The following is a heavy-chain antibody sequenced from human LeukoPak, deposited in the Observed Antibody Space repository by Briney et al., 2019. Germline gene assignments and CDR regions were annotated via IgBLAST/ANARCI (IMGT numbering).Heavy chain of an antibody. CDR2: IKQDGSEK. V-gene: IGHV3-7*01. D-gene: IGHD2-15*01. CDR3: VREDIVGTMFYYYYMDV. J-gene: IGHJ6*03. Sequence: GGSLRLSCAASGFTFSSYWMSWVRQAPGKGLEWVANIKQDGSEKYYVDSVKGRFTISRDNAKNSLYLQMNSLRAEDTAVYYCVREDIVGTMFYYYYMDVWGKGTTVTVSS. CDR1: GFTFSSYW.